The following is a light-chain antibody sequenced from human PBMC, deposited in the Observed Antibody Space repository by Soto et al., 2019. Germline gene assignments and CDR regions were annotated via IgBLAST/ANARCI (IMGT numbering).Light chain of an antibody. CDR3: QQYGSSPPT. CDR2: GAS. J-gene: IGKJ4*01. CDR1: QSVSKNF. Sequence: EIVLTQSPGTLSLSPGERATLSCRASQSVSKNFLAWYQQKPGQAPRLLISGASNRATGIPARFSGSGSGTDFSLTIDRLEPEDLAVYFCQQYGSSPPTCGGGTKVAI. V-gene: IGKV3-20*01.